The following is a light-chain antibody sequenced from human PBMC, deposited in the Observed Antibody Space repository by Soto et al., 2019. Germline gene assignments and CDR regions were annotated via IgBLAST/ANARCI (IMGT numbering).Light chain of an antibody. V-gene: IGKV1-5*03. CDR2: KTS. Sequence: DIQLTQSPSTLSASVGDRVTIPCRASQTISIWLAWYQQKPGQAPKLLMYKTSSLESGVPSRFSGSGSGTEFTLTISSLQPDDFTTYYCQQYNTFSPWTFGQGTKGEIK. J-gene: IGKJ1*01. CDR1: QTISIW. CDR3: QQYNTFSPWT.